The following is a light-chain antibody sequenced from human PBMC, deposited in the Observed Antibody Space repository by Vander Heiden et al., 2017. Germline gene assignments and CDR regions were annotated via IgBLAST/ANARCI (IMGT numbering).Light chain of an antibody. CDR1: QSISSW. Sequence: DIQMTQSPSTLSASVGDRVTITCRASQSISSWLAWYQQKPGKAPKLLIYDASSLESGVPARFSGRGSGTEFTLTISSLKPDDFATYYCQQYNSYPWTFGQGTKVEIK. J-gene: IGKJ1*01. CDR3: QQYNSYPWT. CDR2: DAS. V-gene: IGKV1-5*01.